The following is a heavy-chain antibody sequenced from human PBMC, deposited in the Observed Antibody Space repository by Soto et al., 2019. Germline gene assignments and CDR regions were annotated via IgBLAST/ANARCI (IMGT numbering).Heavy chain of an antibody. D-gene: IGHD2-15*01. CDR3: AKGTGLGENCYSASDQ. V-gene: IGHV3-23*01. CDR1: GFTFTNYA. Sequence: EVHLLESGGGLVQPGGSLKLSCAASGFTFTNYAMSWVRQAPGKGLQWVSSISTSGGRTYYADSVKGRVTISRDNSKDTLYLQMNSLRAEDTAVYYCAKGTGLGENCYSASDQWGQGTLVTVSS. J-gene: IGHJ4*02. CDR2: ISTSGGRT.